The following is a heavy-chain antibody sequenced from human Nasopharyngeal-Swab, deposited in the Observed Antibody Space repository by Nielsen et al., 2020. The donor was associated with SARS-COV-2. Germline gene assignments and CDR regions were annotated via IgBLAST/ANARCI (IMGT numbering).Heavy chain of an antibody. CDR3: ASEVVGGLVDS. D-gene: IGHD1-26*01. Sequence: SETLSLTCTVSGGSISSYYWSWIRQSPGKGLEWIGYFYYSGITNYNPSLKSRVTILIDTSKNQFSLKLNSVTAADTAVYYGASEVVGGLVDSWGQGTLVTVSS. J-gene: IGHJ4*02. CDR2: FYYSGIT. V-gene: IGHV4-59*08. CDR1: GGSISSYY.